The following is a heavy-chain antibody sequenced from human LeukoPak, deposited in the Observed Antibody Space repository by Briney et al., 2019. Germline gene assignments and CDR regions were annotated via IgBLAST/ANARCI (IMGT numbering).Heavy chain of an antibody. Sequence: ASVKVSCKASGYTFTSYYMHWVRQAPGQGLEWMGIINPSGGSTSYAQKFQGRVTMTRDTSISTAYMELSGLRSDDTAVYYCARGLDYGDYVDYWGQGTLVTVSS. J-gene: IGHJ4*02. CDR2: INPSGGST. D-gene: IGHD4-17*01. CDR1: GYTFTSYY. V-gene: IGHV1-46*01. CDR3: ARGLDYGDYVDY.